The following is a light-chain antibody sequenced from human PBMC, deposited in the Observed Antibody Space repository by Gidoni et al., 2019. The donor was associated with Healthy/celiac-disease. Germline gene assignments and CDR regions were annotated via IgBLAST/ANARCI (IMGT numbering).Light chain of an antibody. CDR3: QQYYSYPYT. Sequence: AIRITQSPSSLSASKGDRVTITCRASHGISSYLAWYQQKPGKAPKLLIYAASTLQSGVPSRFSGSGSGTDFTLTISCLQSEDFATYYCQQYYSYPYTFGQGTKLEIK. V-gene: IGKV1-8*01. CDR1: HGISSY. CDR2: AAS. J-gene: IGKJ2*01.